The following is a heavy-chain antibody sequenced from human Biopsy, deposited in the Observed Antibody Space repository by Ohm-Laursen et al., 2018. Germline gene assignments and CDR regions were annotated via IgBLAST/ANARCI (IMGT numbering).Heavy chain of an antibody. D-gene: IGHD3-9*01. J-gene: IGHJ4*02. CDR2: SNEDGSHT. Sequence: SLRLSCTASGFTFSRFCIHWVRQAPGKGLSWVSHSNEDGSHTDYADSVKGRFTVPRDNSKNTLYLQMNSLRSEDTAEYYCARHLRYNDYWGQGTLVTVSS. CDR1: GFTFSRFC. V-gene: IGHV3-74*01. CDR3: ARHLRYNDY.